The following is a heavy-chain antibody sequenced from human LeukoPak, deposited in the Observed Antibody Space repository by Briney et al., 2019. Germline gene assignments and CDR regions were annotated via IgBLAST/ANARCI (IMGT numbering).Heavy chain of an antibody. J-gene: IGHJ1*01. D-gene: IGHD3-22*01. V-gene: IGHV3-74*01. Sequence: GGSLRLPCAASGFTFSRYWMHWVRQAPGKGLVWVSRINGDGSTTSYADSVKGGFTISGDNAKNTLYLQMNSLRAEDTAVYYCATGNYYDSRGYYTFGHWGQGTLVTVSS. CDR3: ATGNYYDSRGYYTFGH. CDR1: GFTFSRYW. CDR2: INGDGSTT.